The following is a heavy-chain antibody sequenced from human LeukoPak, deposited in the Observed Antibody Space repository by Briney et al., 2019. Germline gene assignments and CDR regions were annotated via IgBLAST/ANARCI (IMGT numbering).Heavy chain of an antibody. CDR1: GASISSTNW. Sequence: SETLSLTCAISGASISSTNWWIWVRQPPGKGLEWIGEMHHSGRTDYNPSLKSRITISVDKSKNQVFLRLNSVAAADTALYYCARAQEGCSRASCYLEPWGQGTLVTVSS. CDR2: MHHSGRT. J-gene: IGHJ5*02. D-gene: IGHD2-2*01. V-gene: IGHV4-4*02. CDR3: ARAQEGCSRASCYLEP.